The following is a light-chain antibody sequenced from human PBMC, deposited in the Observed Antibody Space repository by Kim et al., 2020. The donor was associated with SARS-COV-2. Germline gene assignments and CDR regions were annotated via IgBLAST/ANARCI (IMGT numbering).Light chain of an antibody. V-gene: IGLV2-23*02. Sequence: QSITISCTGSNTDVVNYNLVSWYQLHPGKAPQLIMYEVTRRPSGVSDRLSGSKSGNAASLTISGLQAEDEAEYYCCSFARSSTSYAFGSGTKVTVL. CDR1: NTDVVNYNL. J-gene: IGLJ1*01. CDR3: CSFARSSTSYA. CDR2: EVT.